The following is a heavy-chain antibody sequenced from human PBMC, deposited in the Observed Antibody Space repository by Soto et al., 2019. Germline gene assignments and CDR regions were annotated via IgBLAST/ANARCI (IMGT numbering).Heavy chain of an antibody. D-gene: IGHD6-13*01. CDR2: IKQDGSEK. Sequence: XGSLRLAFAASGFTFSSYCVSWVRQAPGKGLEWVANIKQDGSEKYYVDSVKGRFTISRDNAKNSLYLQMNSLRAEDTAVYYCERDGQLVINYFDYWGQGTLVTVSS. J-gene: IGHJ4*02. V-gene: IGHV3-7*01. CDR1: GFTFSSYC. CDR3: ERDGQLVINYFDY.